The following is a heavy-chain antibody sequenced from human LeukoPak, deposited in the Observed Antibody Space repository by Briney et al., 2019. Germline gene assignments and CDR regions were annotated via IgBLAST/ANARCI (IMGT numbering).Heavy chain of an antibody. J-gene: IGHJ4*02. V-gene: IGHV3-23*01. CDR3: AKEALQSLRYSYISNFDY. D-gene: IGHD5-18*01. Sequence: GSLRLSCAGSGFTFRGYANSRVRQAPGKGLEWVSAISTSGGSTYYADSVKGRFTISRDNSKNTLYLQMNSLRAEDTAVYYCAKEALQSLRYSYISNFDYWGQGTLVTVSS. CDR1: GFTFRGYA. CDR2: ISTSGGST.